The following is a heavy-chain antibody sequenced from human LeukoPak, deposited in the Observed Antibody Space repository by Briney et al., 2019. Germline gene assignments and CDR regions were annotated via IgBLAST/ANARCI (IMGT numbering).Heavy chain of an antibody. J-gene: IGHJ4*02. V-gene: IGHV3-30-3*01. CDR2: ISFDGTNK. CDR1: TFTFSNYA. D-gene: IGHD6-19*01. CDR3: AGAELAGTGGDY. Sequence: GGSLRLSCAASTFTFSNYAMQWVRQAPGKGLEWLTVISFDGTNKYYADSVKGRFTISRDNSKNTLYLQMNSLRAEDTAVYYCAGAELAGTGGDYWGQGTLVTVSS.